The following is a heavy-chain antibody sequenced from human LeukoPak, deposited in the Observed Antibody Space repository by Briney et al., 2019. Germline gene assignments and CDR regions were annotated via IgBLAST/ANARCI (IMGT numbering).Heavy chain of an antibody. CDR2: IIPTFGTA. J-gene: IGHJ1*01. Sequence: SVKVSCMASGGTFSSHAISWVRQAPGQGLEWMGGIIPTFGTANYAQKFQGRVTITTDESTSTAYMELSSLRSEDTAVYYCARDQFDSSGYKHWGQGTLVTVSS. D-gene: IGHD3-22*01. CDR1: GGTFSSHA. V-gene: IGHV1-69*05. CDR3: ARDQFDSSGYKH.